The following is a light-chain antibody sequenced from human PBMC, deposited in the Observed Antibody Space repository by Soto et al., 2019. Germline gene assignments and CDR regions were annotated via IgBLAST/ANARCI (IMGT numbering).Light chain of an antibody. CDR3: CSYAGTYTGV. J-gene: IGLJ1*01. V-gene: IGLV2-11*01. Sequence: QSALTQPRSASGSPGQSVSISCTGTSSDVGRYSYVSWYQQHPGKAPKLMIYDVSERPSGVPDRFSGSKSGNTASLTISGLQAEDEADYYCCSYAGTYTGVFGTGTKLTVL. CDR1: SSDVGRYSY. CDR2: DVS.